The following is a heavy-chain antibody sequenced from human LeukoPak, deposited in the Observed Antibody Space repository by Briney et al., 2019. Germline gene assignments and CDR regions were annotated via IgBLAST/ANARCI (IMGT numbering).Heavy chain of an antibody. CDR2: IYYSGST. J-gene: IGHJ4*02. V-gene: IGHV4-59*08. CDR3: ANGDGFHFNY. Sequence: SETLSLTCTVSGGSISNYYWSWIRQPPGKGLEWIGYIYYSGSTNYNPSLKSRVTISVDTSKNQFSLKLSSVTAADTAVYYCANGDGFHFNYWGQGTLVTVSS. CDR1: GGSISNYY. D-gene: IGHD7-27*01.